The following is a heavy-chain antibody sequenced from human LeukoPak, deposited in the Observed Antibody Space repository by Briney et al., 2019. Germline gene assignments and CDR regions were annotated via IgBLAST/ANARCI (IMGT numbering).Heavy chain of an antibody. CDR2: INYNGEIT. CDR3: ARLKLGAYFDL. V-gene: IGHV4-34*01. J-gene: IGHJ2*01. CDR1: GGSFSGYL. D-gene: IGHD3-16*01. Sequence: SETLSLTCAVSGGSFSGYLWSWLRQPPGKGLEWVGEINYNGEITNYNPSLKSRVTISVDTSRNQFSLKLTSVSAADTAVYYCARLKLGAYFDLWGRGTLVTVSS.